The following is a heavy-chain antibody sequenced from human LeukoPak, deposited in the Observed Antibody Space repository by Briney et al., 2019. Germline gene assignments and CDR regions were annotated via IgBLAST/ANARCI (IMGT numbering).Heavy chain of an antibody. J-gene: IGHJ6*03. CDR2: ISAYNGNT. D-gene: IGHD3-3*01. CDR1: GYTFTSYG. V-gene: IGHV1-18*01. Sequence: ASVKVSCKASGYTFTSYGISWVRQAPGQGLEWMGWISAYNGNTNYAQKLQGRVTMTTDTSTSTAYMELRSLRSDDTAVYYCARDDFSPQGYYYYYMDVWGKGTTVTVSS. CDR3: ARDDFSPQGYYYYYMDV.